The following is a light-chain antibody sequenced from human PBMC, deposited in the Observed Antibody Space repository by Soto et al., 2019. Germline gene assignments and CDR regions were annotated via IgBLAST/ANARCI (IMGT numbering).Light chain of an antibody. CDR1: QSVSSN. CDR2: DAS. Sequence: EIVMTQSPATLSVSPGETATLSCRASQSVSSNLAWYQQKPGQAPRLLIYDASTRATGIPARFSGSGSGTEFTLTISSLQSGDFAVYYCQQYNNWPGTFGQGTKVEIK. V-gene: IGKV3-15*01. CDR3: QQYNNWPGT. J-gene: IGKJ1*01.